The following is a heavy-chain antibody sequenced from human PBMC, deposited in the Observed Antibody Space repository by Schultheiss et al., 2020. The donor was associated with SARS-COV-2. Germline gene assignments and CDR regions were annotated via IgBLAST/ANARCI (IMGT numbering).Heavy chain of an antibody. V-gene: IGHV4-34*01. Sequence: SQTLSLTCTVSGGSISRYYWSWIRQPPGKGLEWIGEINHSGSTNYNPSLKSRVTISVDRSKNQFSLKLSSVTAADTAVYYCARGTAIAVAYDYWGQGTRVTVSS. J-gene: IGHJ4*02. CDR3: ARGTAIAVAYDY. CDR1: GGSISRYY. D-gene: IGHD6-19*01. CDR2: INHSGST.